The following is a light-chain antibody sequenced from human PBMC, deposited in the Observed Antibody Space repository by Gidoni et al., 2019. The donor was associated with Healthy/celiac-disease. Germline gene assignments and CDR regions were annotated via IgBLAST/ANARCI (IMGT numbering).Light chain of an antibody. J-gene: IGLJ2*01. V-gene: IGLV4-60*03. CDR3: ETWDSNTVV. CDR2: LEGSGSY. Sequence: HPVMTQSSSASASLGSSVKLTCTLSSGHSSYIIAWHQQQPGKAPRYLMKLEGSGSYNKGSGVPDRFSGSSYGDDRYLTISNIQSEDEADYYCETWDSNTVVFGGGTKLTVL. CDR1: SGHSSYI.